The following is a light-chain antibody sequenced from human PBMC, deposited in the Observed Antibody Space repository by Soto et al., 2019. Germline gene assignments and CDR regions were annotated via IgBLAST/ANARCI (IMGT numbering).Light chain of an antibody. V-gene: IGKV1-8*01. Sequence: AIRMTQSPSSFSASTGDRVTITCRASQGISSYLAWYQQKPGKAPKLLIYAASTLQSGVPSRFSGSGSGTDFTLTISCLQSEDFATYYCQQYNNWPPLYTFGQGTKLEIK. J-gene: IGKJ2*01. CDR2: AAS. CDR1: QGISSY. CDR3: QQYNNWPPLYT.